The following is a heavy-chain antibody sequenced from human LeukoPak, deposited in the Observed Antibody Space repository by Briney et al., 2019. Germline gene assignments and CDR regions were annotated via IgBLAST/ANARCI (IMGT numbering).Heavy chain of an antibody. V-gene: IGHV3-53*01. CDR1: GLTVTTNY. CDR3: ARGLNNWNIYFDY. J-gene: IGHJ4*02. CDR2: IYSDGTT. Sequence: PGGSLRLSCAASGLTVTTNYMSWVRQAPGKGLEWVSFIYSDGTTYYADSVEGRFTISRDNSKNTLYLQMNSLRVEDTAVYYCARGLNNWNIYFDYWGQGTLVTVS. D-gene: IGHD1-1*01.